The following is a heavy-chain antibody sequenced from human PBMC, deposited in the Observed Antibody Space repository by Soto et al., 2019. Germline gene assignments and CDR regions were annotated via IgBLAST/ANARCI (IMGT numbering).Heavy chain of an antibody. Sequence: GGSLRLSCAASGFTFSSYSMTWVRQAPGGGLEWVSTISGSGGSTYYADSVKGRFTISRDNSKNTLYLQMNSLRADDTAVYFCAKAREYNRTWSLGLDSWGQGTLGTVPS. J-gene: IGHJ4*02. D-gene: IGHD6-13*01. CDR3: AKAREYNRTWSLGLDS. CDR1: GFTFSSYS. V-gene: IGHV3-23*01. CDR2: ISGSGGST.